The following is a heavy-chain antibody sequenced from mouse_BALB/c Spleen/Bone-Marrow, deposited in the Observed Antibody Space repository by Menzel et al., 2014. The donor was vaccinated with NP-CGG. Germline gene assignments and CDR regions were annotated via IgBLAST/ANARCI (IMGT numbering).Heavy chain of an antibody. CDR2: ISSGSTAI. V-gene: IGHV5-17*02. Sequence: EVQLQQSGGGLVQPGGSRKLSCAASGFTFSSFGMHWVRQAPEKGLEWVAYISSGSTAILYADTVKGRFTISRDNPKNTLFLQMTSLRSEDTAMYYCTRGGNWDDFDVWGAGTTVTVSS. CDR1: GFTFSSFG. D-gene: IGHD4-1*01. CDR3: TRGGNWDDFDV. J-gene: IGHJ1*01.